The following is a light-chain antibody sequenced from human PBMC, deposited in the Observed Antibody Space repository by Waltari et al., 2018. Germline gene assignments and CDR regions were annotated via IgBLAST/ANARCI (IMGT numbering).Light chain of an antibody. J-gene: IGKJ4*01. CDR3: QQYNSYSLLT. Sequence: DIQMTQSPSTLSASVGDRVTITCRAIKSISNWLAWYQQKPGKAPKHLIYKASTLESGVPSRFSGSGSGTEFTLTISSLHPDDFATYYCQQYNSYSLLTFGGGTKVEIK. CDR2: KAS. V-gene: IGKV1-5*03. CDR1: KSISNW.